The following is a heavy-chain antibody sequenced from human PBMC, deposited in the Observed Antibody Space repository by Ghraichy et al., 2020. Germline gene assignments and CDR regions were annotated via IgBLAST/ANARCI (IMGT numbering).Heavy chain of an antibody. CDR3: ARQGEFTSLYRFDY. V-gene: IGHV4-59*08. CDR2: ISPSGTT. Sequence: SETLSLTCTVSDVSVNSYYWSWIRQPPGKGLEWIGDISPSGTTNYNPSLKSRVSISADTSKNQFSLKVTSVTAADTAVYYCARQGEFTSLYRFDYWGQGTLVTISS. CDR1: DVSVNSYY. J-gene: IGHJ4*02. D-gene: IGHD2-2*02.